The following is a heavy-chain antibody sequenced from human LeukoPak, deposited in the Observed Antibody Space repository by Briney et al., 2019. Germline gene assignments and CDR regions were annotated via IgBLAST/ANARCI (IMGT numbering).Heavy chain of an antibody. CDR3: AKDAYSYGWT. CDR1: GFTFSSYG. V-gene: IGHV3-30*18. CDR2: ISYDGSNK. J-gene: IGHJ5*02. Sequence: GSLRLSCAASGFTFSSYGMHWVRQAPGKGLEWVAVISYDGSNKYYADSVKGRFTISRDNSKNTLYLQVNSLRAEDTAVYYCAKDAYSYGWTWGQGTLVTVSS. D-gene: IGHD5-18*01.